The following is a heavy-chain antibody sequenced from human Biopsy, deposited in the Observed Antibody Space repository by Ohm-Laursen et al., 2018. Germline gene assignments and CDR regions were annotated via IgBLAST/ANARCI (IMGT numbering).Heavy chain of an antibody. Sequence: SETLSLTCPVSDGSINSYYWNWIRQPPGKRLEWIGNIYYTGSTDYNPSLQSRVTISVDTSKNHFSLRLRSVTPADTAIYCARDRGYYSDRTVPGYFDLWGRGTLVTVSS. CDR2: IYYTGST. D-gene: IGHD3-22*01. V-gene: IGHV4-59*01. CDR1: DGSINSYY. CDR3: ARDRGYYSDRTVPGYFDL. J-gene: IGHJ2*01.